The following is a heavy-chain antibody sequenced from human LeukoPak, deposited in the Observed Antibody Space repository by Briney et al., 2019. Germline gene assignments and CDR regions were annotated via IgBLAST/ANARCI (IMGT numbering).Heavy chain of an antibody. V-gene: IGHV4-61*02. Sequence: SETLSLTCTVSGASISSGSYYWSWIRQPAGKGLEWIGRSYTSGSTNYNPSLKSRVTMSLDTSKNQFSLKLSSVTAADTAVYYCARMVRRLERLNIGRSSDYATGYYFDYWGQGTLVTVSS. CDR3: ARMVRRLERLNIGRSSDYATGYYFDY. D-gene: IGHD5-12*01. J-gene: IGHJ4*02. CDR1: GASISSGSYY. CDR2: SYTSGST.